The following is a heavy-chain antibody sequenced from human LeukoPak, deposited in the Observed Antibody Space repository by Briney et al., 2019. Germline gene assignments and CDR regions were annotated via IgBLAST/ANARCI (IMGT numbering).Heavy chain of an antibody. V-gene: IGHV4-59*01. CDR2: IYYSGST. Sequence: SETLSLTCTVSGGSISSYYWSWIRQPPGKGLEWIGYIYYSGSTSYNPSLKSRVTISVDTSKNQFSLKLSSVTAADTAVYYCARREGGIAAADVFDYWGQGTLVTVSS. J-gene: IGHJ4*02. D-gene: IGHD6-13*01. CDR3: ARREGGIAAADVFDY. CDR1: GGSISSYY.